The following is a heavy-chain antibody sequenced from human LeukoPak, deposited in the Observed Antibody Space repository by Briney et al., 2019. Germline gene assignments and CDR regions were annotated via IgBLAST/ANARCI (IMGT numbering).Heavy chain of an antibody. CDR3: AREHPPSFSRQQLPLEVDY. D-gene: IGHD6-13*01. CDR2: ISPNSGGT. CDR1: GYTFTGYY. V-gene: IGHV1-2*06. J-gene: IGHJ4*02. Sequence: ASVKVSCKASGYTFTGYYMHWVRQAPGQGLEWMGRISPNSGGTNYAQKFQGRVTLTRDTSISTAYMELSRLRSDDTAVYYCAREHPPSFSRQQLPLEVDYWGQGTLVTVSS.